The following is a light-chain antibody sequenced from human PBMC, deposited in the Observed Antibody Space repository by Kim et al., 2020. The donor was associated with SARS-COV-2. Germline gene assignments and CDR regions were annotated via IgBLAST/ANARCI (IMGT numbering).Light chain of an antibody. Sequence: KELALSTRSSSGGIANNYVQWFQQRPGSSPSLVIFEDSRRPSGVPDRFSSSIDSSTNSASLTISGLTAEDEADYSCQSYDPSNQIFGGGTKLTVL. CDR2: EDS. V-gene: IGLV6-57*01. CDR1: SGGIANNY. J-gene: IGLJ2*01. CDR3: QSYDPSNQI.